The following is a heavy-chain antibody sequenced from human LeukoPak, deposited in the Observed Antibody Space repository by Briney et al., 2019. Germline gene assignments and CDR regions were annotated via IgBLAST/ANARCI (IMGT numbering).Heavy chain of an antibody. Sequence: PSETLSLTCAVYGGSLSGYYWSWIRQPPGKGLEWIGESNHSGSTNYNPSLKSRVIISVDTSKNQFSLKLSSVTAADTAVYYCARGSIAAAGTNFQHWGQGTLVTVSS. D-gene: IGHD6-13*01. CDR3: ARGSIAAAGTNFQH. CDR1: GGSLSGYY. CDR2: SNHSGST. V-gene: IGHV4-34*01. J-gene: IGHJ1*01.